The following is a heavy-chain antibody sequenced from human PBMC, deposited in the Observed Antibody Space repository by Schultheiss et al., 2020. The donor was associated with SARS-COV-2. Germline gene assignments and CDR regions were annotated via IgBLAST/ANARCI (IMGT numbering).Heavy chain of an antibody. V-gene: IGHV4-38-2*01. J-gene: IGHJ4*02. CDR2: IYYSGST. CDR1: GYSISSGYY. D-gene: IGHD5-18*01. Sequence: SETLSLTCAVSGYSISSGYYWSWIRQPPGKGLEWIGYIYYSGSTYYNPSLKSRVTISVDTSKNHFSLGLNSVTAADTAVYFCAKAAGDDTANYYRYWGQGTXXXXSS. CDR3: AKAAGDDTANYYRY.